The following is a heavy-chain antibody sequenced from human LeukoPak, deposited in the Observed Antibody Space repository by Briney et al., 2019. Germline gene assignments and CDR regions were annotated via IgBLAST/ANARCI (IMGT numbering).Heavy chain of an antibody. CDR1: YSSFSSDYF. J-gene: IGHJ4*02. D-gene: IGHD4-23*01. CDR2: ISHSGST. Sequence: SETLSLTCSVSYSSFSSDYFWGWIRQPPGKGLEWIGSISHSGSTYYNPSLKSRVTISLDTSKNQFSLRLRSVTAADTAVYYCARDRPGKSLWGQGTLVTVSS. CDR3: ARDRPGKSL. V-gene: IGHV4-38-2*02.